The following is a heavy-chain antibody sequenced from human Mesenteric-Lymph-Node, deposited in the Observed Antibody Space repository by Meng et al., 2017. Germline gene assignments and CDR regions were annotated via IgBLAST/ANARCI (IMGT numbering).Heavy chain of an antibody. D-gene: IGHD3-22*01. CDR3: ARTLITMMSRGGTHDP. Sequence: SGLTLVKPTQTLTLTCTFSGFSLSTSGMCVSWIRQPPGKALEWLALIDWDDDKYYSTSLKTRLTISKDTSKNQVVLTMTNMDPVDTATYYCARTLITMMSRGGTHDPWGQGTLVTVSS. CDR1: GFSLSTSGMC. V-gene: IGHV2-70*01. CDR2: IDWDDDK. J-gene: IGHJ5*02.